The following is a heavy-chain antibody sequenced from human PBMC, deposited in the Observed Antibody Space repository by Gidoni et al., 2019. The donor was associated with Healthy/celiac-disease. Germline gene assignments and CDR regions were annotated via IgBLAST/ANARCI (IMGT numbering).Heavy chain of an antibody. J-gene: IGHJ4*02. CDR2: IYSGGST. Sequence: EVQLVESGGGLIQPGGSLRLSCAASGFTVSSNYMSWVRQAPGNGLEWVSVIYSGGSTYYADSVKGRFTISRDNSKNTLYLQMNSLRAEDTAVYYCARMTTVTYDFDYWGQGTLVTVSS. CDR1: GFTVSSNY. CDR3: ARMTTVTYDFDY. D-gene: IGHD4-17*01. V-gene: IGHV3-53*01.